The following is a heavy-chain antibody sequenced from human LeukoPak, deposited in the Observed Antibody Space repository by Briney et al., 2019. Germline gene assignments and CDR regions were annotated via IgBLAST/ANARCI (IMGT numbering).Heavy chain of an antibody. J-gene: IGHJ5*01. D-gene: IGHD6-19*01. CDR3: AREMYSSGWYADS. Sequence: SETLSLTCTVSGGSTSSYYWSWIRQPPGKGLEWIGYIYYSGSTNYNPSLKSRVTISVDTSKNQFSLKLSSVTAADTAVYYCAREMYSSGWYADSWGQGTLVTVSS. CDR2: IYYSGST. CDR1: GGSTSSYY. V-gene: IGHV4-59*01.